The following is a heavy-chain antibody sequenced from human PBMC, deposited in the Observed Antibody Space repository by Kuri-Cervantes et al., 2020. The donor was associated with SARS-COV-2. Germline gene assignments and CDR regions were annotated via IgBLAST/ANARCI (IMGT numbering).Heavy chain of an antibody. V-gene: IGHV3-30*18. CDR3: AKDRVGVQDF. CDR2: ISHDGKNK. CDR1: GFNFSRTD. Sequence: GESLKISCAASGFNFSRTDMHWVRQAPGKGLEWVAVISHDGKNKKCIASGKGRFTISRDNSQNTLYLHMKSPRSEDTAMYYCAKDRVGVQDFWGQGTLVTVSS. J-gene: IGHJ4*02. D-gene: IGHD2-21*01.